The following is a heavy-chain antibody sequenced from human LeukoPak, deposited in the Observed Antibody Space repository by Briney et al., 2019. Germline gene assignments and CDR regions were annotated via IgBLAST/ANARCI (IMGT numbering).Heavy chain of an antibody. J-gene: IGHJ4*02. V-gene: IGHV3-23*01. CDR2: ISGSGGST. D-gene: IGHD6-13*01. Sequence: GGSLRLSCAASGFTLSSYAMSWVRQAPGKGLEWVSAISGSGGSTYYADSVKGRFTISRDNAKNSLYLQMNSLRAEDTAVYYCARDLAAAAYFDYWGQGTLVTVSS. CDR1: GFTLSSYA. CDR3: ARDLAAAAYFDY.